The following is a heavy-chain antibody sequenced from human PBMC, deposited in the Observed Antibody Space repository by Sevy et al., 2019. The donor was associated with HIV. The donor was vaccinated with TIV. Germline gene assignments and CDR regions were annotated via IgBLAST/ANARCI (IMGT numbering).Heavy chain of an antibody. J-gene: IGHJ5*02. CDR1: GYTLTELS. Sequence: ASVKVSCKVSGYTLTELSMHWVRQAPGKGLEWMGGFDPEDGETIYAQKFQGRVTMTEDTSTDTAYMELSSLRSEDTAVCYCATDLYYDSSGQGNPWGQGTLVTVSS. CDR2: FDPEDGET. CDR3: ATDLYYDSSGQGNP. D-gene: IGHD3-22*01. V-gene: IGHV1-24*01.